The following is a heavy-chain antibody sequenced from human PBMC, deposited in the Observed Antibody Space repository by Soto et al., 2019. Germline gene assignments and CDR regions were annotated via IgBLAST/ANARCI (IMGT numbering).Heavy chain of an antibody. V-gene: IGHV4-31*03. Sequence: QVQLQESGPGLVKPSQTLSLTCTVSGGSISSGGYYWSWIRQHPGKGLEWIGYIYYSGSTYYNPSLKSRVTISVDTSKNQFSLKLSSVTAADTAVYYCARVLTLGEKENYYGMDVWGQGTTVTVSS. CDR2: IYYSGST. D-gene: IGHD7-27*01. CDR1: GGSISSGGYY. J-gene: IGHJ6*02. CDR3: ARVLTLGEKENYYGMDV.